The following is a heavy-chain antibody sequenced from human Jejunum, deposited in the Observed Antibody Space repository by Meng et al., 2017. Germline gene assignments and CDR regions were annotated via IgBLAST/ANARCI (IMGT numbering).Heavy chain of an antibody. J-gene: IGHJ4*02. CDR2: ISSSGSTK. D-gene: IGHD3-10*01. V-gene: IGHV3-11*01. CDR3: TRDNYGPLDF. CDR1: GFTFIDYY. Sequence: QVQLVESGGGLVKPGGSLQLSWVASGFTFIDYYMTWVRQAPGKGLEEISYISSSGSTKFYADSVKGRFTISRDSAKNSVYLEMNSLRADDTAVYYCTRDNYGPLDFWGQGTLVTVSS.